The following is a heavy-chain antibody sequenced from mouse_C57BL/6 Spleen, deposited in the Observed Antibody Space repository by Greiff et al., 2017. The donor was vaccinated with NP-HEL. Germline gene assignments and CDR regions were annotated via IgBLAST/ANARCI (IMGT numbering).Heavy chain of an antibody. CDR1: GYAFSSYW. V-gene: IGHV1-80*01. D-gene: IGHD1-1*01. Sequence: QVQLQQSGAELVKPGASVKISCKASGYAFSSYWMNWVKQRPGKGLEWIGQIYPGDGDTNYNGKFKGKATLTADKSSSTAYMQLSSLTSEDSAVYFCARDWTTVDWYFDVWGTGTTVTVSS. CDR2: IYPGDGDT. CDR3: ARDWTTVDWYFDV. J-gene: IGHJ1*03.